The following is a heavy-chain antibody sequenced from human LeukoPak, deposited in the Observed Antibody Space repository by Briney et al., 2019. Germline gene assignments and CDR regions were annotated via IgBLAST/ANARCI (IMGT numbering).Heavy chain of an antibody. D-gene: IGHD2/OR15-2a*01. CDR1: GFTFSSYS. J-gene: IGHJ4*02. V-gene: IGHV3-21*01. Sequence: GGSLRLSCAASGFTFSSYSMNWVRQAPGKGLEWVSSISSSSSYIYYADSAKGRFTISRDNAKNSLYLQMNSLRAEDTAVYYCARVTFPTNDYWGQGTLVTVSS. CDR3: ARVTFPTNDY. CDR2: ISSSSSYI.